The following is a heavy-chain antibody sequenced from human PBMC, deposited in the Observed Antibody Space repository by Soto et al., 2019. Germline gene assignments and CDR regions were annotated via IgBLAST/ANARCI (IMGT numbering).Heavy chain of an antibody. Sequence: GGSLRLSCAASGFSFRSFAIHWVRQAPGKGLEWVAVISYDGSNKYYADSVKGRFTISRDNSKNTLYLQMNSLRAEDTAVYYCARDRKTYYDFWSGYDNAFDIWGQGTMVTVSS. CDR1: GFSFRSFA. V-gene: IGHV3-30-3*01. CDR2: ISYDGSNK. J-gene: IGHJ3*02. D-gene: IGHD3-3*01. CDR3: ARDRKTYYDFWSGYDNAFDI.